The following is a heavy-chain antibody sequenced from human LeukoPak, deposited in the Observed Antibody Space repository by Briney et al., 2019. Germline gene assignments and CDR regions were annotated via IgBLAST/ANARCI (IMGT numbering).Heavy chain of an antibody. V-gene: IGHV4-59*01. CDR1: GGSISSYY. CDR2: IYYSGST. Sequence: SETLSLTCIVSGGSISSYYWSWIRQPPGKGLEWIGYIYYSGSTNYNPSLKSRVTISVDTSKNQFSLKLSSVTAADTAVYYCASQESGLELVYWGQGTLVTVSS. J-gene: IGHJ4*02. D-gene: IGHD3/OR15-3a*01. CDR3: ASQESGLELVY.